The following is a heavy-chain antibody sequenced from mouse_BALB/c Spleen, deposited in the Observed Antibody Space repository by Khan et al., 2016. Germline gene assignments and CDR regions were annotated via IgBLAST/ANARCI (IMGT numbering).Heavy chain of an antibody. J-gene: IGHJ3*01. V-gene: IGHV3-1*02. CDR3: AREYYGGAPWFAY. Sequence: EVQLQESGPDLVKPSQSLSLTCTVSGFSITSDYSWHWIRQFPGNKLEWMGYIHYSGSTNYNPSLKSRISITRDTSKNQFFLQLNSVTTEDTATFYYAREYYGGAPWFAYWGQGTLVTVSA. D-gene: IGHD1-1*01. CDR2: IHYSGST. CDR1: GFSITSDYS.